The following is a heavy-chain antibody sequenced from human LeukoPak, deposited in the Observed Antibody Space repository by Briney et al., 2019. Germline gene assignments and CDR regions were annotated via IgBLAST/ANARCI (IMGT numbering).Heavy chain of an antibody. D-gene: IGHD1-7*01. Sequence: GGSLRLSCAASGFTFGDYAMHWVRQAPGEGLEWVSGISKDSRTIVYADSVKGRFTISRDNAKKSLYLQMGSLTTDDTAFYYWAAKKGGTASFDYWGQGTLVTVSP. CDR3: AAKKGGTASFDY. V-gene: IGHV3-9*01. J-gene: IGHJ4*02. CDR2: ISKDSRTI. CDR1: GFTFGDYA.